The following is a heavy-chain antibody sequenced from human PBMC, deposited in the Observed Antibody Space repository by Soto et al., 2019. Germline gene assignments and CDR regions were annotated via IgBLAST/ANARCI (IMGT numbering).Heavy chain of an antibody. CDR1: GFTFSSYA. V-gene: IGHV3-23*01. CDR2: ISGSGGST. Sequence: PGGSLRLSCAASGFTFSSYAMSWVRQAPGKGLEWVSAISGSGGSTYYADSVKGRFTISRDNSKNTLYLQMNSLRAEDTAVYYCASPYYYDSSGYSPYFDYWSQGTLVTVSS. J-gene: IGHJ4*02. CDR3: ASPYYYDSSGYSPYFDY. D-gene: IGHD3-22*01.